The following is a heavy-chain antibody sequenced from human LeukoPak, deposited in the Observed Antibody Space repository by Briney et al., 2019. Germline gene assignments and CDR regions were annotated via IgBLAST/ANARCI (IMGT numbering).Heavy chain of an antibody. V-gene: IGHV3-23*01. D-gene: IGHD3-22*01. Sequence: GGSLRLSCAASGFTFSSYAMSWVRQAPGKGLEWVSAISGSGGSTYYADSVKGRFTISRDNSKNTLYLQMSSLRAEDTAVYYCAKDSFSYYDSSGYYYYGMDVWGQGTTVTVSS. CDR3: AKDSFSYYDSSGYYYYGMDV. CDR2: ISGSGGST. CDR1: GFTFSSYA. J-gene: IGHJ6*02.